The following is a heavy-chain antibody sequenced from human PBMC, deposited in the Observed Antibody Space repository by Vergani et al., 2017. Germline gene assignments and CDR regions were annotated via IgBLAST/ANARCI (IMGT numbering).Heavy chain of an antibody. V-gene: IGHV3-74*01. CDR3: ARDLEVDYCSSTSCYLPDY. CDR2: INSDGSST. CDR1: GFTFSSYW. D-gene: IGHD2-2*01. Sequence: EVQLVESGGGLVQPGGSLRLSCAASGFTFSSYWMHWVRQAPGKGLVWVSRINSDGSSTSYADSVKGRFTISRDNAKNSLYLQMNSLRAEDTALYYCARDLEVDYCSSTSCYLPDYWGQGTLVTVSS. J-gene: IGHJ4*02.